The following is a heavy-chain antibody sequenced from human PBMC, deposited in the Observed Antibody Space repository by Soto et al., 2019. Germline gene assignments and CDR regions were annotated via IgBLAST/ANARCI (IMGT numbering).Heavy chain of an antibody. D-gene: IGHD6-19*01. J-gene: IGHJ3*02. V-gene: IGHV1-69*13. CDR3: ARAVAGPDAFDI. Sequence: GASVKVSCKASGGTFSSYAISWVRQAPGQGLEWMGGIIPIFGTANYAQKFQGRVTITADESTSTAYMELSSLRSEDTAVYYCARAVAGPDAFDIWGQGTMVTVSS. CDR2: IIPIFGTA. CDR1: GGTFSSYA.